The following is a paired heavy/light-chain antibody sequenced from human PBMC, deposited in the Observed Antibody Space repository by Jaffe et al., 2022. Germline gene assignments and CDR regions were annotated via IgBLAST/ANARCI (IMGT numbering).Light chain of an antibody. CDR3: QQYNNWPPYT. V-gene: IGKV3-15*01. Sequence: EIVMTQSPATLSVSPGERATLSCRASQSVSSNLAWYQQKPGQAPRLLIYAASTRATGIPARFSGSGSGTEFTLAISSLQSEDFAVYYCQQYNNWPPYTFGQGTKLEIK. CDR2: AAS. CDR1: QSVSSN. J-gene: IGKJ2*01.
Heavy chain of an antibody. CDR2: ITSSGITI. V-gene: IGHV3-48*03. D-gene: IGHD3-22*01. J-gene: IGHJ3*02. CDR3: AREHSSDSYYYAFDI. CDR1: GFTFSSYE. Sequence: EVQLVESGGDLVQPGGSLRLSCAASGFTFSSYEMNWVRQAPGKGLEWVSYITSSGITIYYADSVKGRFTISRDNAKNSLYLQMNSLRAEDTAVYYCAREHSSDSYYYAFDIWGQGTMVTVSS.